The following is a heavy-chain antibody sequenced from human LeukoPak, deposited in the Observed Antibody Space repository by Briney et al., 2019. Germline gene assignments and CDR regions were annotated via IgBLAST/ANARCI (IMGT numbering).Heavy chain of an antibody. CDR1: GGSIGSRAYY. J-gene: IGHJ3*02. CDR2: MYHTGIT. V-gene: IGHV4-61*08. Sequence: SETLSLTCTVSGGSIGSRAYYWSWIRQPPGKGLEWIGHMYHTGITNYNPSLKSRVTMSGDTSKNQLSLNLNSVTAADTAMYYCARSSPREYAFDIWGQGTMVTVSP. CDR3: ARSSPREYAFDI.